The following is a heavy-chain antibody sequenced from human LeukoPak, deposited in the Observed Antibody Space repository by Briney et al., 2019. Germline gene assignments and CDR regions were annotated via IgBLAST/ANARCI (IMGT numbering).Heavy chain of an antibody. CDR2: ISYDGSNE. J-gene: IGHJ4*02. D-gene: IGHD6-13*01. CDR1: GFTFSSYE. Sequence: GGSLRLSCAASGFTFSSYEMNWVRQAPGKGLEWVAIISYDGSNEYYADSVKGRFTISRDNSKNTLYLQMNSLRAEDTAMYYCAKGRGAAGLGRYYFDYWGQGTLVTVSS. V-gene: IGHV3-30*18. CDR3: AKGRGAAGLGRYYFDY.